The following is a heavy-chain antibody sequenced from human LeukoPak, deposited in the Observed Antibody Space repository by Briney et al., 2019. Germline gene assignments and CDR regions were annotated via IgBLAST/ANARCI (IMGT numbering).Heavy chain of an antibody. Sequence: ASVKVSCKASGYTFINHAIHWVRQAPGQRLEWMGWINIGNGNTKYSQNFQGRITITRDTSATTAYMDLSSLRSEDTAMYCCARRLGRSFDYWGQGTLVTVSS. CDR1: GYTFINHA. V-gene: IGHV1-3*04. J-gene: IGHJ4*02. CDR3: ARRLGRSFDY. CDR2: INIGNGNT. D-gene: IGHD2-21*01.